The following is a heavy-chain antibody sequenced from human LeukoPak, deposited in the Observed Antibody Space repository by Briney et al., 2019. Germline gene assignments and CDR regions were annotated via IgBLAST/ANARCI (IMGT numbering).Heavy chain of an antibody. CDR1: GYTFTGYY. V-gene: IGHV1-2*04. D-gene: IGHD3-9*01. Sequence: ASVKVSCKASGYTFTGYYTHWVRQAPGQGLEWMGWINPNSGGTNYAQKFQGWVTMTRDTSISTAYMELSRLRSDDTAVYYCARDGARGYDILTGYYDWYFDLWGRGTLVTVSS. CDR3: ARDGARGYDILTGYYDWYFDL. J-gene: IGHJ2*01. CDR2: INPNSGGT.